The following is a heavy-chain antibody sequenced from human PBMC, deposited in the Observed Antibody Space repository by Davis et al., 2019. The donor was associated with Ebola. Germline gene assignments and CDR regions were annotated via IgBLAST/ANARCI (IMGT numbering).Heavy chain of an antibody. CDR3: ARDSQDYEVMYDYYGMDV. J-gene: IGHJ6*02. Sequence: GESLKISCAASGFTFSSSGMHWVRQAPGKGLEWVAVISYDGSNQYYADSVKGRFTISRDNSKNMLYLQMNSLRAEDTAVYYCARDSQDYEVMYDYYGMDVWGQGTTVTVSS. CDR1: GFTFSSSG. V-gene: IGHV3-30*03. D-gene: IGHD4-17*01. CDR2: ISYDGSNQ.